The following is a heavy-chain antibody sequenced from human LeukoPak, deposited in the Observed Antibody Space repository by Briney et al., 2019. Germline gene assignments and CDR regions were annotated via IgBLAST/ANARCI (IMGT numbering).Heavy chain of an antibody. CDR2: IYYSGST. Sequence: SETLSLTCTVSGGSISSSSYYWGWIRQPPGKGLEWIGSIYYSGSTYYNPSLKSRVTISVDTSKNQFSLKLSSVTAADTAVYYCARSPYSYGSNWFEPWGQGTLVTVSS. CDR3: ARSPYSYGSNWFEP. D-gene: IGHD5-18*01. CDR1: GGSISSSSYY. V-gene: IGHV4-39*07. J-gene: IGHJ5*02.